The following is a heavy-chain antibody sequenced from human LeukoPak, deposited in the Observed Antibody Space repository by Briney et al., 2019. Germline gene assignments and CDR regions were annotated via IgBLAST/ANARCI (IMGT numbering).Heavy chain of an antibody. Sequence: PGGSLRLSCAASGFTFSSYSMNWVRQAPGKGLEWVSYISSSSSTIYYADSVKGRFTISRDNAKNSLYLQMNSLRAEDTAVYYCARLIGTNLIAAADPFDYWGQGTLVTVSS. CDR1: GFTFSSYS. CDR2: ISSSSSTI. V-gene: IGHV3-48*01. J-gene: IGHJ4*02. CDR3: ARLIGTNLIAAADPFDY. D-gene: IGHD6-13*01.